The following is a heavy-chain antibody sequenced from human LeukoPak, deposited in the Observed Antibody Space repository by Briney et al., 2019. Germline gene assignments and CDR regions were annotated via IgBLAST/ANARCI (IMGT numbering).Heavy chain of an antibody. CDR1: GFTFSSYW. CDR2: IKQDGSEK. Sequence: GGSLRLSCAASGFTFSSYWMSWVRQAPGKGLEWVANIKQDGSEKYYVDSVKGRFTISRDNAKNSLYLQMNSLRAEDTAVYYCAKDLTFGGADADYWGQGTLVTVSS. V-gene: IGHV3-7*01. CDR3: AKDLTFGGADADY. D-gene: IGHD3-16*01. J-gene: IGHJ4*02.